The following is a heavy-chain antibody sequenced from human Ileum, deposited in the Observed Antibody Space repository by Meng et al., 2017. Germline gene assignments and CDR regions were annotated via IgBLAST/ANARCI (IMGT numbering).Heavy chain of an antibody. CDR1: GASINDYY. J-gene: IGHJ4*02. V-gene: IGHV4-34*01. CDR3: ARGPTTMARDFDY. CDR2: INHSGST. D-gene: IGHD4-11*01. Sequence: QVRLQRWGAGLLNPSQTRSLSGVAMGASINDYYWSRIPQRQGKGLEWIGEINHSGSTNSNPYLESRATISADTSQNNLSLKLSSVTAADSDVYYCARGPTTMARDFDYWGQGTLVTVSS.